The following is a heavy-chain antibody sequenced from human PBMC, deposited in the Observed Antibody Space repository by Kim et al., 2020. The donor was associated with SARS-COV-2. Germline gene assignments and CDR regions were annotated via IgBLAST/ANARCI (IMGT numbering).Heavy chain of an antibody. D-gene: IGHD6-13*01. CDR2: INSDGSTT. Sequence: RGSLRLSCAASGFTFSNYWMHWVRQAPGKGLVWVSHINSDGSTTSYADSVKGRFTISRDNAKKTLYLQMNSLRAEDTAVYYCTRGGGGSWYPIDYWGQGTLVIVSS. CDR3: TRGGGGSWYPIDY. J-gene: IGHJ4*02. CDR1: GFTFSNYW. V-gene: IGHV3-74*01.